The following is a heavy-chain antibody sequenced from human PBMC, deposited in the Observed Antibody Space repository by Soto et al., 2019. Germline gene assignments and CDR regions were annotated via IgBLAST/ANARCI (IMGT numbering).Heavy chain of an antibody. J-gene: IGHJ6*01. CDR2: ISSSSNTI. CDR3: XXGVPXXQXYCWYGMDV. CDR1: GFTFSSYS. V-gene: IGHV3-48*01. Sequence: EVQLVESGGGLVQPGGSLRLSCAASGFTFSSYSMNWVRQAPGKGLQWISYISSSSNTIYYADSVKGRFTISRDYAKXXXXLXXXXXXXXXXXXXXXXXGVPXXQXYCWYGMDVWGQGTTVTCSS.